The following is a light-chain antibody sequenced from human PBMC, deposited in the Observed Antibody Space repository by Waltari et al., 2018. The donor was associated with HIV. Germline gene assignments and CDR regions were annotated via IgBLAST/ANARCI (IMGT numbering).Light chain of an antibody. CDR1: SSDIGGYDY. CDR2: EVS. V-gene: IGLV2-14*01. J-gene: IGLJ2*01. CDR3: SSFTNKKTVI. Sequence: QSALTQPAAVSGSPGQSIAVSCTGTSSDIGGYDYVSWYQQHPGQAPKLLIFEVSERPSGVSDRFSGSKSGNTASLTISGLQAEDEGDYYCSSFTNKKTVIFGGGTKVTVL.